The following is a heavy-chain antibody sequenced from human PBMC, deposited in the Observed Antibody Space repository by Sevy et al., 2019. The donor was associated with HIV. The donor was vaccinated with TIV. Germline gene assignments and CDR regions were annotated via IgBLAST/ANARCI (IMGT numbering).Heavy chain of an antibody. J-gene: IGHJ6*03. CDR1: GFAFSSYA. D-gene: IGHD3-9*01. V-gene: IGHV3-23*01. CDR3: AKVKWPGQYYDILTGYPYPSYYYYYMDV. Sequence: GGSLRLSCAASGFAFSSYAMSWVRQAPGKGLEWVSAISGSGGSTYYADSVKGRFTISRDNSKNTLYLQMNSLRAEDTAVYYCAKVKWPGQYYDILTGYPYPSYYYYYMDVWGKGTTVTVSS. CDR2: ISGSGGST.